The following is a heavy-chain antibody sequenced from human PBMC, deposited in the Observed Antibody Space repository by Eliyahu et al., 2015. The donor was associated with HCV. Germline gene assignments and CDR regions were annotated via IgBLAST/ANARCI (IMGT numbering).Heavy chain of an antibody. CDR2: VYPGDSDI. J-gene: IGHJ5*02. CDR1: GYXFPDYW. Sequence: EVQLVQSGAEVKKPGDSLKISCEASGYXFPDYWIVWVRXLPGKGLEWMGIVYPGDSDITYSPSFQGQVTISVDKSINTAYLQWSSLKASDTAIYYCAKSYSRSWGGGLDPWGQGTQVTVSS. D-gene: IGHD6-13*01. V-gene: IGHV5-51*03. CDR3: AKSYSRSWGGGLDP.